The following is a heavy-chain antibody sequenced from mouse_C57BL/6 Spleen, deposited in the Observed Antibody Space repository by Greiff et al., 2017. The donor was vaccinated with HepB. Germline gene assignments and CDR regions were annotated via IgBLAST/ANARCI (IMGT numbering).Heavy chain of an antibody. J-gene: IGHJ4*01. CDR1: GFTFSSYA. CDR2: ISDGGSYT. Sequence: EVMLVESGGGLVKPGGSLKLSCAASGFTFSSYAMSWVRQTPEKRLEWVATISDGGSYTYYPDNVKGRFTISRDNAKNNLYLQMSHLKSEDTAMYYCARGNWDRNYAMDYWGQGTSVTVAS. D-gene: IGHD4-1*01. V-gene: IGHV5-4*03. CDR3: ARGNWDRNYAMDY.